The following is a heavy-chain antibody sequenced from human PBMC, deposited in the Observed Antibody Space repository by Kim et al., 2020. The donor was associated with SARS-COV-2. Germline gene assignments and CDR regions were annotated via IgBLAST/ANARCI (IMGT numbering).Heavy chain of an antibody. D-gene: IGHD6-13*01. CDR2: ISGNGGST. Sequence: GGSLRLSCAASGFTFSNHAMTWVRQAPGKGLEWVSGISGNGGSTYYADSVKGRFTISRDNSKNTLYMQMNSLRVEDMAVYYCVRDRPNRSNSWELDYWGQGTLVTVSS. CDR3: VRDRPNRSNSWELDY. V-gene: IGHV3-23*01. J-gene: IGHJ4*02. CDR1: GFTFSNHA.